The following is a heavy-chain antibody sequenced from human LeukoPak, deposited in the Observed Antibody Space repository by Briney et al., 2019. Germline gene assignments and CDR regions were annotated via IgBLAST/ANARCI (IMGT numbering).Heavy chain of an antibody. CDR1: GFTFTNYW. J-gene: IGHJ4*02. CDR3: ARDDYGGTRY. CDR2: IKQDGSEK. V-gene: IGHV3-7*01. Sequence: PGGSLRLSCAASGFTFTNYWMRWVRQAPGKGLEGVASIKQDGSEKYYVDSVKGRFSISRDNAKNSLYLQINSLRAEDTAVYYCARDDYGGTRYWGQGTLVTVSS. D-gene: IGHD4/OR15-4a*01.